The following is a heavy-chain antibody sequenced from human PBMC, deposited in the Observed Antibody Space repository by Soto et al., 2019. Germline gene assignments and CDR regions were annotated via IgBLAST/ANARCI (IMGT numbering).Heavy chain of an antibody. CDR2: INHSGSA. D-gene: IGHD6-19*01. J-gene: IGHJ6*02. Sequence: SETLSLTCAVYGGTFTGYYWSWVRQSPGKGLEWIGEINHSGSANYNPSLQSRVALSIDASKSQFSLKLTSVTAADTAVYYCARGSGWYIDYYYTMDVWGQGTTVTVSS. CDR1: GGTFTGYY. CDR3: ARGSGWYIDYYYTMDV. V-gene: IGHV4-34*01.